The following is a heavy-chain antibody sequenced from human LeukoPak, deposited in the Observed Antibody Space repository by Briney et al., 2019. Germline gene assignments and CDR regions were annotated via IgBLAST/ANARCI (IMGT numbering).Heavy chain of an antibody. J-gene: IGHJ4*02. D-gene: IGHD5-18*01. CDR1: GFTFTTYW. CDR2: IKQDGTEK. CDR3: AKSHGYSYGFDY. V-gene: IGHV3-7*01. Sequence: PGGSLRLSCAASGFTFTTYWMSWVRQAPGKGLEWVANIKQDGTEKYYVDSVKGRFTISRDNAKNSLYLQMNSLRVEDTAVYYCAKSHGYSYGFDYWGQGTLVTVSS.